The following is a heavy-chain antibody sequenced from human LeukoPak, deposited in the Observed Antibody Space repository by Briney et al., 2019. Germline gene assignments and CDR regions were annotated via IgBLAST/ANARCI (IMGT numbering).Heavy chain of an antibody. CDR3: ARGGRIAARRGNWFDP. J-gene: IGHJ5*02. Sequence: ASVKVSXKASGYTFTSYDINWVRQATGQGLEWMGWMNPNSGNTGYAQKFQGRVTMTRNTSISTAYMELSSLRSEDTAVYYCARGGRIAARRGNWFDPWGQGTLVTVSS. V-gene: IGHV1-8*01. D-gene: IGHD6-6*01. CDR2: MNPNSGNT. CDR1: GYTFTSYD.